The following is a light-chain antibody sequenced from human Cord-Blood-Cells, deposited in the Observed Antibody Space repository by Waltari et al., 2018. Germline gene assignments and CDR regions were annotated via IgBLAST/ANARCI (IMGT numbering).Light chain of an antibody. Sequence: EFVLTQSPGALSLSPGERATLSCRASQSVSSSYLAWYQQKPGKAPRLLIYGASSRATGIPDRFSGSGSGTDFTLTISRLEPEDFAVYYCQQYGSSPRTFGQGTKVEIK. CDR3: QQYGSSPRT. J-gene: IGKJ1*01. CDR2: GAS. V-gene: IGKV3-20*01. CDR1: QSVSSSY.